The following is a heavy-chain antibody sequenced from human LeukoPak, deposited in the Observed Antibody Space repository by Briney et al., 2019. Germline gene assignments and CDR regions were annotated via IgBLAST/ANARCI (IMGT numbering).Heavy chain of an antibody. V-gene: IGHV3-30*18. D-gene: IGHD4-11*01. CDR2: ISYDGSNK. J-gene: IGHJ5*02. CDR3: AKDLYDYSNYEDWFDP. Sequence: GGSLRLSCAASGFTSSSYGMHWVRQAPGKGLEWVAVISYDGSNKYYADSVKGRFTISRDNSKNTLYLQMNSLRAEDTAVYYCAKDLYDYSNYEDWFDPWGQGTLVTVSS. CDR1: GFTSSSYG.